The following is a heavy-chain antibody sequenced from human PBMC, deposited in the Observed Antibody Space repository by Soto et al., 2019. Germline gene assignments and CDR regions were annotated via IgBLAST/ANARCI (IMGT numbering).Heavy chain of an antibody. CDR3: ARHPRSERGYSGYDGHYCSSGSCYPFDY. V-gene: IGHV4-34*01. CDR2: INHSGST. Sequence: PSETLSLTCAVYGGSFSGYYWTWIRQPPGTGLEWIGEINHSGSTNYNPSLKSRVTISVDTSKNQFSLRLTSVTAADTAVYYCARHPRSERGYSGYDGHYCSSGSCYPFDYWGQGTLVTVSS. J-gene: IGHJ4*02. D-gene: IGHD2-15*01. CDR1: GGSFSGYY.